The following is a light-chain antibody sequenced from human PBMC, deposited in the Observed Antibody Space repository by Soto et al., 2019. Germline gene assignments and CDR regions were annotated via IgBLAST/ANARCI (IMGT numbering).Light chain of an antibody. CDR3: PQYNNWPPIT. J-gene: IGKJ5*01. V-gene: IGKV3D-15*01. Sequence: EIVMTQSPATLSVSPGERATLSCRASQSVSSNLAWYQQKPGQAPRLLIYGASTRATGIPARFSGSGSGTEFTLTISSLQSEDFAVYYCPQYNNWPPITFGQGTRLAIK. CDR2: GAS. CDR1: QSVSSN.